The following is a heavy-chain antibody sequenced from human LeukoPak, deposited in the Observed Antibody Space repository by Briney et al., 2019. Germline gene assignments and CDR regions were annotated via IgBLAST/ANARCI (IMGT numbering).Heavy chain of an antibody. D-gene: IGHD6-13*01. J-gene: IGHJ4*02. CDR1: GFSFSDAW. CDR2: IKSKVDDGAA. CDR3: TWYSNRWYTSLS. V-gene: IGHV3-15*01. Sequence: GGSLRLSCAASGFSFSDAWMSWVRQAPGKGLEWVGRIKSKVDDGAAEYAASVRGRFTISREDSENILYLHMNSLKIEDTAVYWCTWYSNRWYTSLSWGQGILVTVSS.